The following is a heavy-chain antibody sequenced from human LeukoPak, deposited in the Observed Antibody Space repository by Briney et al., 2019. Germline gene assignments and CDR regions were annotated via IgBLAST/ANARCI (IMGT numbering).Heavy chain of an antibody. CDR2: INPNSGGT. Sequence: ASVKVSCKASGYTFTGYYMHWVRQAPGQGLEWMGRINPNSGGTNYAQRFQGRVTMTTDTSTSTAYMELRSLRSDDTAVYYCARDYSGTYFDSWGQGTLVTVSS. CDR1: GYTFTGYY. D-gene: IGHD1-26*01. V-gene: IGHV1-2*06. CDR3: ARDYSGTYFDS. J-gene: IGHJ4*02.